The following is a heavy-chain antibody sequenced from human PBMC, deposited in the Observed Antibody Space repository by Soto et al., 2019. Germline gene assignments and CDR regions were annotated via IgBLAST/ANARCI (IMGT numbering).Heavy chain of an antibody. Sequence: SETLSLTCSVSGGSIRNDYWSWIRQPLGKGLEWIGYIYKSGSTNYNPSLKRRLTISGDTSKNHFSLKLTSVPFTDTVLFFCATTIAYRHMPAWRNAPSVTVS. CDR2: IYKSGST. CDR3: ATTIAYRHMPA. CDR1: GGSIRNDY. D-gene: IGHD2-2*02. J-gene: IGHJ6*03. V-gene: IGHV4-59*08.